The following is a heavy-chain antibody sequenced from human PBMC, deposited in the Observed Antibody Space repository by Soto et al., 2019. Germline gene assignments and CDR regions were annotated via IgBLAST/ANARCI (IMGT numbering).Heavy chain of an antibody. J-gene: IGHJ6*02. CDR2: ISSSSSTI. CDR3: ARGGQQLIQGSGWYPLDPMGMDV. D-gene: IGHD6-19*01. Sequence: QAGGSLRLSCAASGFTFSSYSMNWVRQAPGKGLEWVSYISSSSSTIYYADSVKGRFTISRDNAKNSLYLQMNSLRDEDTAVYYCARGGQQLIQGSGWYPLDPMGMDVWGQGTTVTVSS. CDR1: GFTFSSYS. V-gene: IGHV3-48*02.